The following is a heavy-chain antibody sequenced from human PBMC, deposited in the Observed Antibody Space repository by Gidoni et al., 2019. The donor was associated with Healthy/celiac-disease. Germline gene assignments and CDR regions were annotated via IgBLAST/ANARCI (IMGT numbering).Heavy chain of an antibody. V-gene: IGHV4-30-4*01. CDR3: ARGEYLNRSGDAFDI. Sequence: QVQLQESGPGLVKPAQTLSLTCTVSGGSIRSGDYYWSWIRQPPGKGLEWIGYIYYSGSTYYNPSLKSRVTISVATSKNQFSLKLSSVTAAATAVYYCARGEYLNRSGDAFDIWGQGTMVTVSS. D-gene: IGHD2-15*01. CDR2: IYYSGST. J-gene: IGHJ3*02. CDR1: GGSIRSGDYY.